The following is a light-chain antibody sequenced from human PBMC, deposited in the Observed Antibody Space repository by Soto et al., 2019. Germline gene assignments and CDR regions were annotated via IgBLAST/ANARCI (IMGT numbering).Light chain of an antibody. V-gene: IGKV3-11*01. CDR2: DAS. J-gene: IGKJ4*01. CDR1: QSVGSY. Sequence: ETVFSQSPAPRSLSPGPRSTFSGRAIQSVGSYLAWYQQKPGQAPRLLIYDASNRSTGIPARFSGSGSGTDFTLTITRLEPDDFAVYFCKQRTDWPRTFGGGTKLEI. CDR3: KQRTDWPRT.